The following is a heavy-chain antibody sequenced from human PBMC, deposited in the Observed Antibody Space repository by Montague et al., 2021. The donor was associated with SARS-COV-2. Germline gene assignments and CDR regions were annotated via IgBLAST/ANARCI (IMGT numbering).Heavy chain of an antibody. CDR3: AKEDIVVMDV. CDR1: GFTFSSYG. CDR2: IWYDGSNK. Sequence: RLSWSASGFTFSSYGMHWVRQAPGKGLEWVAVIWYDGSNKYYADSVKGRFTISRDNSKNTPYLQMNSLRAEDTAVYYCAKEDIVVMDVWGQGTTVTVSS. V-gene: IGHV3-33*06. J-gene: IGHJ6*02. D-gene: IGHD2-15*01.